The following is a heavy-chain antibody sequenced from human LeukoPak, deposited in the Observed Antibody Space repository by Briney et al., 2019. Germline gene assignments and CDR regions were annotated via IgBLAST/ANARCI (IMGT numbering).Heavy chain of an antibody. Sequence: GGSLRLSCAASGFGFTDYYMSWIRQAPGKGLEWISYISTSGTTMYYADSVKGRFTISRDNAKKSLYLQMNSLRAEDTAVYYCARLIYLAAPGTDAFDIWGQGTMVTVSS. V-gene: IGHV3-11*01. CDR2: ISTSGTTM. CDR1: GFGFTDYY. CDR3: ARLIYLAAPGTDAFDI. J-gene: IGHJ3*02. D-gene: IGHD6-13*01.